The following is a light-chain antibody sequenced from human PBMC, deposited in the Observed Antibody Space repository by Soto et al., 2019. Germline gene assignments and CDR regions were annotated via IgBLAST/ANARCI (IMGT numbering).Light chain of an antibody. Sequence: EIVLTHSPGTLSLSPWECACLXWRASQSISTSSLAWYRQKPGQAPRLLIYGAFNRATGIPDRFSGGGSGTDFTLTITRLEPEDFAVYYCQYYGNSPLTFGQGTKVDI. CDR2: GAF. V-gene: IGKV3-20*01. CDR3: QYYGNSPLT. J-gene: IGKJ1*01. CDR1: QSISTSS.